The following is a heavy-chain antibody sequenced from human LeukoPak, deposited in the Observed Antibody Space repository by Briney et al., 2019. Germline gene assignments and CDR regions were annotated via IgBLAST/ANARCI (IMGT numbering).Heavy chain of an antibody. D-gene: IGHD6-13*01. J-gene: IGHJ4*02. V-gene: IGHV3-48*02. CDR2: ISSPGNTI. CDR3: ARDRSSTAAPSLSY. Sequence: PGGSLRLSCAASGFTFSSYGMNWVRQAPGKGLEWVSYISSPGNTIYYADSVKGRFTISRDNGKNSLYLQMNSLRDGGTAVYYCARDRSSTAAPSLSYWGQGTLVTVSS. CDR1: GFTFSSYG.